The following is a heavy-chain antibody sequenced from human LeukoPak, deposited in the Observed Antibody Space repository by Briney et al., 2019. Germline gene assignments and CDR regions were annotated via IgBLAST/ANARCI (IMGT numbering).Heavy chain of an antibody. V-gene: IGHV3-30*04. D-gene: IGHD4-17*01. J-gene: IGHJ6*02. CDR3: AKDLTTLTLSMDV. CDR1: GFTFSSYA. CDR2: LSNDGRNQ. Sequence: GGSLRLSCAASGFTFSSYAMHWVRQAPGKGLEWVAVLSNDGRNQYYADSVKGRFSISRDNSKNTLYLQMNSLRAEDTAVYYCAKDLTTLTLSMDVWGQGTTVTVSS.